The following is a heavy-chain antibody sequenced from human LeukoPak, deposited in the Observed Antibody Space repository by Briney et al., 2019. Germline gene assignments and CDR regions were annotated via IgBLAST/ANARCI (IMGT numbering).Heavy chain of an antibody. CDR1: GFTVSSNY. J-gene: IGHJ4*02. V-gene: IGHV3-66*01. D-gene: IGHD3-22*01. CDR2: IYSGGST. CDR3: ARDPTYYYDSSGYLH. Sequence: PGGSLRLSCAASGFTVSSNYMSWVRQAPGKGLEWVSVIYSGGSTYYADSVKGRFTISRDNSKNTLYLQMNSLRAEDTAVYYCARDPTYYYDSSGYLHWGQGTLVTVSS.